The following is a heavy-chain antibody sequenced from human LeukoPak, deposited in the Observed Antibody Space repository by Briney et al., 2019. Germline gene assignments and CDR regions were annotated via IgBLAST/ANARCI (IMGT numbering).Heavy chain of an antibody. D-gene: IGHD5-18*01. Sequence: SETLSLTCTVSGGSISSGSYYWSWIRQPAGKGLEWIGRIYTSGSTNYNPSLKSRVTISVDTSKNQFSLKLSSVTAADTAVYYCARVGSMETAGDYFDYWGQGTLVTVSS. V-gene: IGHV4-61*02. CDR1: GGSISSGSYY. CDR3: ARVGSMETAGDYFDY. J-gene: IGHJ4*02. CDR2: IYTSGST.